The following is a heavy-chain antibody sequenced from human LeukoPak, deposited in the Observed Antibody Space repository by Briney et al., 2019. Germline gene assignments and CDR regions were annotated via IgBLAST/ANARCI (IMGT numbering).Heavy chain of an antibody. D-gene: IGHD3-10*01. CDR3: AKEGEGITMVRGVIHYYYGMDV. CDR2: ISGSGSST. CDR1: GFTFSSYA. Sequence: TGGSLRLSCAASGFTFSSYAMSWVRQAPGKGLEWVSLISGSGSSTYYADSVKGRFTISRDNSKNTQYLQMNSLRAEDTAVYYCAKEGEGITMVRGVIHYYYGMDVWGQGTTVAVSS. J-gene: IGHJ6*02. V-gene: IGHV3-23*01.